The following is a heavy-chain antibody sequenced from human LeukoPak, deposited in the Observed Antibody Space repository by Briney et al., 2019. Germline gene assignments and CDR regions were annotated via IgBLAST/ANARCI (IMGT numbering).Heavy chain of an antibody. D-gene: IGHD5-18*01. J-gene: IGHJ4*02. CDR2: IIPILGIA. Sequence: SVKVSCKASGGTFSSYAISWVRQAPGQGLEWMGRIIPILGIANYAQKFQGRVTITADKSTSTAYMELSSLRSEDTAVYYCARGSDTAMDLFDYWGQGTLVTVSS. V-gene: IGHV1-69*04. CDR1: GGTFSSYA. CDR3: ARGSDTAMDLFDY.